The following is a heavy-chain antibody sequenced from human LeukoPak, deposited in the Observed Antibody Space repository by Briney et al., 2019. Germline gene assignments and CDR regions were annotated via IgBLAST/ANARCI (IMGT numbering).Heavy chain of an antibody. D-gene: IGHD2-21*01. CDR1: GFXXXSYE. CDR3: ARGGAIPSFDY. V-gene: IGHV3-48*03. Sequence: XAXXGFXXXSYEMNWVRQAPGKGLEWVSYISSSGSTIYYADSVKGRFTISRDNAKNSLYLQMNSLRAEDTAVYYCARGGAIPSFDYWGQGTLVTVSS. CDR2: ISSSGSTI. J-gene: IGHJ4*02.